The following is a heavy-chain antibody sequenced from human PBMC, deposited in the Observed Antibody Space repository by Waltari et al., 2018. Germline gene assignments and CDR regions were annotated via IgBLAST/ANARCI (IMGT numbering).Heavy chain of an antibody. CDR2: IKHSGST. J-gene: IGHJ6*03. CDR1: GGSFSGYY. CDR3: ASRSYNWNYYYYYMDV. D-gene: IGHD1-20*01. Sequence: QVQLQQWGAGLLKPSETLSLTCAVYGGSFSGYYWSWIRQPTGKGLEWIGEIKHSGSTNYNPSLKSRVTISVDTSKNQFSLKLSSVTAADTAVYYCASRSYNWNYYYYYMDVWGKGTTVTVSS. V-gene: IGHV4-34*01.